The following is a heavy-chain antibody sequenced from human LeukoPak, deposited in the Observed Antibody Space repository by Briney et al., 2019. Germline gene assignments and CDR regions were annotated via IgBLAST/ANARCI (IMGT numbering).Heavy chain of an antibody. V-gene: IGHV1-18*01. Sequence: ASVKLSCNASGYTFSIYGISWWRRSPRQRPGWGGGINGYNGNTNSAQKRQGRVTLNTDKSKSTPYMELRSLRSDDTDLYYCARVKYYGFRPRDYWGQGNLVTVSS. D-gene: IGHD3-10*01. CDR1: GYTFSIYG. CDR2: INGYNGNT. J-gene: IGHJ4*02. CDR3: ARVKYYGFRPRDY.